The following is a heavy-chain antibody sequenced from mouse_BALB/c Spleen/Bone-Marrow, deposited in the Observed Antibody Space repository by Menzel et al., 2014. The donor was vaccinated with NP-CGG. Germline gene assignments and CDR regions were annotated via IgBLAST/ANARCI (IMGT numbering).Heavy chain of an antibody. CDR3: ARTTMITTGGYYAMAY. CDR1: GYTLTSYW. Sequence: VQLQQSGAELARPGASVKLSCKASGYTLTSYWMQWVKQRPGQGLEWIGAIYPGDGDTRYTQKFKGKATLTADKSSSTAYMQLSSLASEDSAVYYCARTTMITTGGYYAMAYWGQGTSVTVSS. D-gene: IGHD2-4*01. V-gene: IGHV1-87*01. CDR2: IYPGDGDT. J-gene: IGHJ4*01.